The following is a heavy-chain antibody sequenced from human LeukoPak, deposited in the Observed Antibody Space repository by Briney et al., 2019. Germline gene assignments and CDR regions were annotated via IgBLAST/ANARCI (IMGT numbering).Heavy chain of an antibody. Sequence: GASVTVSCKASGYIFPNYKIHWVRQATGQGLDWMGIINSYGCSKHYVHKFRDRVTMNSHTSPHTVYMQVSSLTTEDTAVYYCARNTGNWSIDFWGQGTLVTVSS. CDR3: ARNTGNWSIDF. D-gene: IGHD1-1*01. CDR1: GYIFPNYK. J-gene: IGHJ4*02. V-gene: IGHV1-46*03. CDR2: INSYGCSK.